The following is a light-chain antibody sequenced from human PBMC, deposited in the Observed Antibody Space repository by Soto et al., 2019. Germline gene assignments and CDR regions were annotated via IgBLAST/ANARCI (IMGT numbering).Light chain of an antibody. Sequence: VLTQSPATLSSFPGDRVTLSCRASQYINTRLAWYQHKPGQAPRLLIYQTSIRAAGIPARFSGSGSGTEFTLTVNNLQPEDFATYFCLQHYSYPWTFGQGTKVDI. V-gene: IGKV3D-15*03. CDR2: QTS. CDR3: LQHYSYPWT. CDR1: QYINTR. J-gene: IGKJ1*01.